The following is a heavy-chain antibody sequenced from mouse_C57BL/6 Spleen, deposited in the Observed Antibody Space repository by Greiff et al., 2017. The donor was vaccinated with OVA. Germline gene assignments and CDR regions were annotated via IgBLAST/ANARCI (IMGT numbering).Heavy chain of an antibody. CDR1: GYAFTNYL. D-gene: IGHD2-5*01. J-gene: IGHJ3*01. CDR2: INPGSGGT. Sequence: VQLQQSGAELVRPGTSVKVSCKASGYAFTNYLIEWVKQRPGQGLEWIGVINPGSGGTNYNEKFKGKATLTADKSSSTAYMQLSSLTSEDSAVYFCARPYYSNYEAWFAYWGQGTLVTVSA. V-gene: IGHV1-54*01. CDR3: ARPYYSNYEAWFAY.